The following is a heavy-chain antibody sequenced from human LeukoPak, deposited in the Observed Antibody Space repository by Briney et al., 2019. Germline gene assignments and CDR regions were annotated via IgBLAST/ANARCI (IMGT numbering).Heavy chain of an antibody. J-gene: IGHJ6*03. Sequence: PSETLSLTCTVSGGSISSSSYYWGWIRQPPGKRLEWIGSIYYSGSTYYNPSLKSQVTISVGTSKNQFSLKLSSVTAADTAVYYCASLYSSGWSGYYYYMDVWGKGTTVTVSS. D-gene: IGHD6-19*01. CDR3: ASLYSSGWSGYYYYMDV. CDR2: IYYSGST. V-gene: IGHV4-39*01. CDR1: GGSISSSSYY.